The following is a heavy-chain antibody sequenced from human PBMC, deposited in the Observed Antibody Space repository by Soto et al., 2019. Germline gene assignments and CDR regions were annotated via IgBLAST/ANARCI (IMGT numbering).Heavy chain of an antibody. Sequence: EVQLLESGGGLVQPGGSLRLSCAASGFTFSSYDMSWVRQAPGKGLEWVSLISATGGSTHYADSVKGRFIISRDNSRNTLYLQMNSLRAEDTAVYYCAKWGEDWGYNYYGLHVWGQGTTVTVSS. CDR3: AKWGEDWGYNYYGLHV. J-gene: IGHJ6*02. D-gene: IGHD7-27*01. CDR1: GFTFSSYD. CDR2: ISATGGST. V-gene: IGHV3-23*01.